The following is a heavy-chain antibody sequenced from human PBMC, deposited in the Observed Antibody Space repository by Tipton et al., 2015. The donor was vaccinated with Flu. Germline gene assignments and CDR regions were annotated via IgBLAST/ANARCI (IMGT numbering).Heavy chain of an antibody. J-gene: IGHJ4*02. CDR3: ARENNRQVPIDN. CDR2: INPTGGAT. CDR1: GKNFNNYY. D-gene: IGHD2/OR15-2a*01. V-gene: IGHV1-46*02. Sequence: QVQLVQSGAEVREPGASVKISCKASGKNFNNYYIHWLRQAPGQGFEWVGMINPTGGATTYAQKFRGRVTLTRDSSTSTVYMQLSSLRSEDMSVYYCARENNRQVPIDNWGQGTLVTVSS.